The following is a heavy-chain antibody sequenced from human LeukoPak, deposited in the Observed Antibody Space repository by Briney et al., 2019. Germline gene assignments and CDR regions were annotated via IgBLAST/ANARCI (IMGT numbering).Heavy chain of an antibody. Sequence: PGGSLRLSCAASGFIFSSYSMNWVRQAPGKGLEWVSSISSSSSYIYYADSVKGRFTISRDNAKNSLYLQMNSLRAEDTAVYYCGRAGSRYSSSWPPFDYWGQGTLVTVSS. D-gene: IGHD6-13*01. CDR1: GFIFSSYS. V-gene: IGHV3-21*01. CDR2: ISSSSSYI. CDR3: GRAGSRYSSSWPPFDY. J-gene: IGHJ4*02.